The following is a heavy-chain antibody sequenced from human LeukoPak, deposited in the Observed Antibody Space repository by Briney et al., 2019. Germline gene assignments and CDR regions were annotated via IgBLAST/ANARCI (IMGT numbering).Heavy chain of an antibody. CDR1: GYRFTSHW. D-gene: IGHD1-26*01. CDR2: IYPGDSDT. V-gene: IGHV5-51*01. CDR3: ARHRSGSQWDSFDF. J-gene: IGHJ4*02. Sequence: GESLKISCQGSGYRFTSHWIGWVRQMPGKGLEWMGIIYPGDSDTKYSPSFQGQVTISADKSIFTAYLQWSSLKASDTAIYYCARHRSGSQWDSFDFWGQGSLVTVSS.